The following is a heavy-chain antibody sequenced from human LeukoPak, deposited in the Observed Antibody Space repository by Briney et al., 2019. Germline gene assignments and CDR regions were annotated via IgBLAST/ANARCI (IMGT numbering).Heavy chain of an antibody. Sequence: GGSLRLSCAASGFTFSNAWMSWVRRAPGKGLERVGRIKSKTDGGTTDYAAPVKGRFTISRDDSKNTLYLQMNSLKTEDTAVYYCTTEDHIFRRSSGYSVGAFDIWGQGTMVTVSS. D-gene: IGHD3-22*01. CDR3: TTEDHIFRRSSGYSVGAFDI. V-gene: IGHV3-15*01. CDR1: GFTFSNAW. CDR2: IKSKTDGGTT. J-gene: IGHJ3*02.